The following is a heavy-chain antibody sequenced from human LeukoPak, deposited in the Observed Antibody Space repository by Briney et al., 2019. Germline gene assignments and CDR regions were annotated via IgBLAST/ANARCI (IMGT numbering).Heavy chain of an antibody. V-gene: IGHV4-4*07. CDR2: IYTSGST. J-gene: IGHJ2*01. CDR3: ARETWYFDL. Sequence: SETLSLTCTVSSGSISSYFWSWIRQPAGKGLEWLGRIYTSGSTNYNPSLKSRVTISIDKSKNQFSLKLSSVTAADTAVYYCARETWYFDLWGRGTLVTVSS. CDR1: SGSISSYF.